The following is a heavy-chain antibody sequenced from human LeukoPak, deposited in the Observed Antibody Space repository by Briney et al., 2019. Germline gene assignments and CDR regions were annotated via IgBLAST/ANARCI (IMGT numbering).Heavy chain of an antibody. J-gene: IGHJ2*01. CDR1: GFSFSNYA. CDR2: IVGTGGNM. Sequence: GGSLRLSCAASGFSFSNYAMSWVRQAPGKGLEWVSAIVGTGGNMYYADSVKGRFTISRDNSKNTLYLQMNSLRAEDTAVYYCARHKKNYDSSGYSTYWYFDLWGRGTLVTVSS. D-gene: IGHD3-22*01. V-gene: IGHV3-23*01. CDR3: ARHKKNYDSSGYSTYWYFDL.